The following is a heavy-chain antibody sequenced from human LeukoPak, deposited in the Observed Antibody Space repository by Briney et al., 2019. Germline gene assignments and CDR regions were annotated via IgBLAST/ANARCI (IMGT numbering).Heavy chain of an antibody. J-gene: IGHJ3*02. D-gene: IGHD2-2*01. V-gene: IGHV1-24*01. Sequence: GASVKVSCKVSGYTLTELSMHWVRQAPRKGLEWMGGFDPEDGETIYAQKFQGRVTMTEDTSTDTAYMELSSLRSEDTAVYYCATDFWEPIVVVPAAHSNAFDIWGQGTMVTVSS. CDR3: ATDFWEPIVVVPAAHSNAFDI. CDR1: GYTLTELS. CDR2: FDPEDGET.